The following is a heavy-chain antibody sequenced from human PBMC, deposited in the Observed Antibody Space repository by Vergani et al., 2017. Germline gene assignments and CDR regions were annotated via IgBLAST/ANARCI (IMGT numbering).Heavy chain of an antibody. Sequence: EVQLVQSGAEVKKPGATVKISCKVSGYTFTDYYMHWVQQAPGKGLDWMGLVDPEDGATIYAEKFQGRVTITADTSTDTAYMELSRLRSEDTAVYYCAKDSGRITMIVVVTNYFDYWGQGTLVTVSS. D-gene: IGHD3-22*01. CDR3: AKDSGRITMIVVVTNYFDY. CDR2: VDPEDGAT. V-gene: IGHV1-69-2*01. CDR1: GYTFTDYY. J-gene: IGHJ4*02.